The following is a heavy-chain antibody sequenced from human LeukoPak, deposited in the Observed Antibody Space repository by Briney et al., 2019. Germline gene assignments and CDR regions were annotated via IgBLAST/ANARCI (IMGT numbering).Heavy chain of an antibody. CDR2: ISNSGTI. V-gene: IGHV4-59*08. CDR1: GGSITGYY. J-gene: IGHJ4*02. D-gene: IGHD6-25*01. CDR3: ARRGFLDY. Sequence: SEILSLTCTVSGGSITGYYWSWIRQPPGKGLEWIGYISNSGTINYNPSLKSRVTMSGDTSKNQFSLRLSSVTAADSAVYYCARRGFLDYWGQGILVTVSS.